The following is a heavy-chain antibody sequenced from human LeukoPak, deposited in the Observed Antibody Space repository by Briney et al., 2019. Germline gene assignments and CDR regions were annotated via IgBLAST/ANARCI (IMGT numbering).Heavy chain of an antibody. V-gene: IGHV3-66*02. Sequence: GGSLRLSCAASGFTVSNTYMNWVRQAPGKGLERVSGISGGGNTYYADSVKGRFTISRDISKNTLYLQMNGLRAEDTAVYYCARGLADGGGDCSGYWGQGTLVTVSS. D-gene: IGHD2-21*01. J-gene: IGHJ4*02. CDR3: ARGLADGGGDCSGY. CDR1: GFTVSNTY. CDR2: ISGGGNT.